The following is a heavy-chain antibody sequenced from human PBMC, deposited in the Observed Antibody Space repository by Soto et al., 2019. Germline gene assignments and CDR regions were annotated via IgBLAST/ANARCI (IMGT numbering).Heavy chain of an antibody. CDR2: INHSGST. D-gene: IGHD3-3*02. CDR3: AKDGRFGIFGPPGGRNYYYYGMDV. V-gene: IGHV4-34*01. CDR1: GGSFSGYY. J-gene: IGHJ6*02. Sequence: SETLSLTCAVYGGSFSGYYWSWIRQPPGKGLEWIGEINHSGSTNYNPSLKSRVTISVDTSKNQFSLKLISVTAADTAVYYCAKDGRFGIFGPPGGRNYYYYGMDVWGQGTTVTVSS.